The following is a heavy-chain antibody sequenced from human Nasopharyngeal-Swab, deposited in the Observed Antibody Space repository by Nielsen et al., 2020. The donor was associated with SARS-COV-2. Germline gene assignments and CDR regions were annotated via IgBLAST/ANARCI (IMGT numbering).Heavy chain of an antibody. V-gene: IGHV3-23*01. CDR3: AKDFRNQQWLVDY. CDR1: GFTFISYA. CDR2: IIGSGGST. J-gene: IGHJ4*02. Sequence: GGSLRLSFAASGFTFISYAMFWVRQAPGTGLLWVSAIIGSGGSTYYAHSGKGRFTISRDNSKNTLYLQMNSLRAEDTAVYYCAKDFRNQQWLVDYWGQGTLVTVSS. D-gene: IGHD6-19*01.